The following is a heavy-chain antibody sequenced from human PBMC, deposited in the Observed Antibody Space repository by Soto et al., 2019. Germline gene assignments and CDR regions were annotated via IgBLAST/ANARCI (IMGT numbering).Heavy chain of an antibody. J-gene: IGHJ4*02. D-gene: IGHD2-21*02. CDR3: ARSIVVVTALDY. Sequence: QVQLVQSGAEEKKPGASVKVSCKASGYTFTSYAMHWVRQAPGQRLEWMGWINAGNGNTKYSQKFQGRVTITRDTSASTAYMEWSSLRSEDTAVYYCARSIVVVTALDYWCQGTLVTVSS. CDR2: INAGNGNT. V-gene: IGHV1-3*05. CDR1: GYTFTSYA.